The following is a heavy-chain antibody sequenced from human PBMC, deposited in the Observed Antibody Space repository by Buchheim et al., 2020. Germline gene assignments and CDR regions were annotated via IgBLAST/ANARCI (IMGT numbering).Heavy chain of an antibody. Sequence: ELQLVESGGGLVQPGGSLRLSCTGSGFIFGDHYMSWVRQAPGKGLEWVAHMDEDGTEMFYADSVKGRFSISRDNAQKSMFLGMKSLRGEDSGIYYCARLEGTGAFDVWGQGT. J-gene: IGHJ3*01. D-gene: IGHD1-1*01. CDR2: MDEDGTEM. V-gene: IGHV3-7*03. CDR1: GFIFGDHY. CDR3: ARLEGTGAFDV.